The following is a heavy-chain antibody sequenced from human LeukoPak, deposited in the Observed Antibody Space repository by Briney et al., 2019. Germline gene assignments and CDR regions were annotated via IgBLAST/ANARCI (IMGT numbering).Heavy chain of an antibody. V-gene: IGHV5-51*01. CDR2: IYPGDSDT. CDR3: ATVAGDYYGMDV. CDR1: GSIFTSYW. Sequence: PGGSLQISCQGSGSIFTSYWSGGGRQVPGKGLGGMGIIYPGDSDTRYSPSFQGQVTISADKSISTAYLQCSSLKASATAMYYCATVAGDYYGMDVWGQGTTVTVSS. D-gene: IGHD6-19*01. J-gene: IGHJ6*02.